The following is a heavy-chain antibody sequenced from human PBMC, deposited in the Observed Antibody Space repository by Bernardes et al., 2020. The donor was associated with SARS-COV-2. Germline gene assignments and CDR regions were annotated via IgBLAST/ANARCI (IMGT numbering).Heavy chain of an antibody. V-gene: IGHV3-74*01. J-gene: IGHJ6*02. D-gene: IGHD3-16*01. CDR3: ARKGGHAYGMDV. CDR1: GFTSSSYW. CDR2: INGDGSDT. Sequence: GGSLRLSCAASGFTSSSYWMHWVRQAPGKGLVWVSRINGDGSDTIYADSVKGRFTISRDSSKNTVYLEMNSLRADDTAVYYCARKGGHAYGMDVWGQGTSVTVSS.